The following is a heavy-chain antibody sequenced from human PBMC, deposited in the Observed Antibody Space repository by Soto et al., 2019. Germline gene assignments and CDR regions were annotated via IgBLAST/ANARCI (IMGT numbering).Heavy chain of an antibody. CDR3: ARRLIDICNQGHAFDF. Sequence: QLQLQESGPGLVKPAETLSLKCAVSGGSVSSGNYFWGWIRQPPGKGLEWIGNIYYNGDTSYSPSLKRRVTMSGDTAQNQFSLRLTSVTAADTAVYYCARRLIDICNQGHAFDFWGQGTLVTVSS. CDR1: GGSVSSGNYF. V-gene: IGHV4-39*01. J-gene: IGHJ3*01. D-gene: IGHD2-15*01. CDR2: IYYNGDT.